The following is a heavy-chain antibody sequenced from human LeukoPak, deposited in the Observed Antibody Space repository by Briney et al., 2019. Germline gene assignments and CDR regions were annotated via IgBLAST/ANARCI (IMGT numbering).Heavy chain of an antibody. V-gene: IGHV3-48*03. CDR3: ARERFREPFDY. J-gene: IGHJ4*02. CDR1: GFTFSSYE. CDR2: ISSSGSTI. Sequence: GGSLRLSCAASGFTFSSYEMNWVRQAPGKGLEWVSYISSSGSTIYYADSVKGRFTISRDNAKNSLYLQMNSLRAEDTAVYYCARERFREPFDYWGQGTLVTVSS. D-gene: IGHD3-10*01.